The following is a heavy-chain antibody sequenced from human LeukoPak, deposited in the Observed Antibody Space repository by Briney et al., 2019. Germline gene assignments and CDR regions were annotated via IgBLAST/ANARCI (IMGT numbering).Heavy chain of an antibody. CDR3: AKDGGRYRFDY. CDR1: GFPFNVYN. J-gene: IGHJ4*02. D-gene: IGHD3-16*02. V-gene: IGHV3-30*02. Sequence: GGSLRLSCAAPGFPFNVYNIHWIRQAPGRGLEWVSFIRNDETEIHYADFAKGRFTISRDRSKNSVYLQMNSLRPDDTAVYYCAKDGGRYRFDYWGQGTKVTVSS. CDR2: IRNDETEI.